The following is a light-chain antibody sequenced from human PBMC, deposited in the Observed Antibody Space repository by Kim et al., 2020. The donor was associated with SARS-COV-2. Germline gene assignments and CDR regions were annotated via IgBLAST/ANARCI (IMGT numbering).Light chain of an antibody. Sequence: GTVTPTGAASTGAVTSGYYPNWFQQEPGQAPRALIYRTNNKHSWTPARFSGSLLGGKAALTLSGVQPEDEAEYYCLLYYGGAQPWVFGGGTQLTVL. J-gene: IGLJ3*02. CDR3: LLYYGGAQPWV. V-gene: IGLV7-43*01. CDR2: RTN. CDR1: TGAVTSGYY.